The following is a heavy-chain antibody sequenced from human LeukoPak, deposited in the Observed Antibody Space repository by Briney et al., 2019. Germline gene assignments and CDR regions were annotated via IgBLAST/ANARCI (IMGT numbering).Heavy chain of an antibody. D-gene: IGHD3-22*01. Sequence: ASVKVSCKASGYTFTSHGMTWVRQAPGQGLEWMGWISPYNVNTNYAQKLQGRVTMTTDTSTSTAYMELRSLRSDDTAVYYCARDQYYDSKGWFDPWGQGTLVTVSS. V-gene: IGHV1-18*04. CDR3: ARDQYYDSKGWFDP. J-gene: IGHJ5*02. CDR2: ISPYNVNT. CDR1: GYTFTSHG.